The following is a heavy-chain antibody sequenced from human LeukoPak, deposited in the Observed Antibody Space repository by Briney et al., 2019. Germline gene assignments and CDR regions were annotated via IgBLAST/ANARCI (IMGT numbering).Heavy chain of an antibody. J-gene: IGHJ5*02. D-gene: IGHD2-2*01. CDR3: ARGSRYCSSTSCYRRWFDP. Sequence: ASVKLSCKASGYTFTGYYMHWVRHAPGQGLEWMGWINPNSGGTNYAQKFQGRVTMTRDTSITTDYMELSRLRSDDTAVYYCARGSRYCSSTSCYRRWFDPWGQGTLVTVSS. CDR2: INPNSGGT. V-gene: IGHV1-2*02. CDR1: GYTFTGYY.